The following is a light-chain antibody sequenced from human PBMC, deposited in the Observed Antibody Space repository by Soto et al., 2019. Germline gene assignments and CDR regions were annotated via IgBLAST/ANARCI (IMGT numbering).Light chain of an antibody. Sequence: EIVMTQSPATLSVSPGERASLSCRASQSVSSNLAWYQQKPGQTPRLLIYATSTRATGIPARFSGSGSGTEFTLTISSLQSEDFAVYYCQQYNDWPLTFGGGTRLEIK. CDR1: QSVSSN. CDR3: QQYNDWPLT. CDR2: ATS. J-gene: IGKJ5*01. V-gene: IGKV3-15*01.